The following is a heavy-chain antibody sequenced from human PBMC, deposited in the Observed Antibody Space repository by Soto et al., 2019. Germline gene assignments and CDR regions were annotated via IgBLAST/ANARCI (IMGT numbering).Heavy chain of an antibody. J-gene: IGHJ5*02. CDR3: ARGVSSGIAVAGTSWFDP. D-gene: IGHD6-19*01. CDR2: INPSGGST. CDR1: GYTFTSYY. Sequence: GASVKVSCKASGYTFTSYYMHWVRQAPGQGLEWMGIINPSGGSTSYAQKFQGRVTMTRDTSTSTVYMELSSLRSEDTAVYYCARGVSSGIAVAGTSWFDPWGQGTLVTVS. V-gene: IGHV1-46*01.